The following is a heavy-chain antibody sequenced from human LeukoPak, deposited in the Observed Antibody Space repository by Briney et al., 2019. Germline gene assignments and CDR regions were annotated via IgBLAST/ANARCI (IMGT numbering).Heavy chain of an antibody. J-gene: IGHJ4*02. CDR3: AKEIVVVITRELFIDY. D-gene: IGHD3-22*01. CDR2: ISYDGSNK. Sequence: GGSLGLSCAASGFTFSSYGMHWVRQAPGKGLEWVAVISYDGSNKYYADSVKGRFTISRDNSKNTLYLQMNSLRAEDTAVYYCAKEIVVVITRELFIDYWGQGTLVTVSS. CDR1: GFTFSSYG. V-gene: IGHV3-30*18.